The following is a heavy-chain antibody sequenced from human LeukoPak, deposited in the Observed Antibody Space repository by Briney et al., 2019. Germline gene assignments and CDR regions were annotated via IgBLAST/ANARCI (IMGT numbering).Heavy chain of an antibody. D-gene: IGHD3-16*02. CDR3: AKDYVWGSYRFDY. J-gene: IGHJ4*02. CDR2: THHSGST. V-gene: IGHV4-39*07. CDR1: GGSISSSSYY. Sequence: SETLSLTCTVSGGSISSSSYYWGWIRQPPGMGLEWIGSTHHSGSTYYNASLKSRVTISLDTSKSQFSLKLSSVTAADTAVYYCAKDYVWGSYRFDYWGQGTLVTVSS.